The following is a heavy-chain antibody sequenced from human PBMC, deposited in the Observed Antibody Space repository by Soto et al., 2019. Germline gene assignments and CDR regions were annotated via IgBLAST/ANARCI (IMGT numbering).Heavy chain of an antibody. CDR3: AKDFKWLPSWLLDS. Sequence: GGSLRLSCAASGFTFSSYAMSWVRQAPGKGLEWVSAISGSGGSTYYADSVKGRFTISRDNSKNTLYLQMNSLRAEDTAVYYCAKDFKWLPSWLLDSSGQGSLVIVSS. D-gene: IGHD5-12*01. V-gene: IGHV3-23*01. CDR1: GFTFSSYA. J-gene: IGHJ5*01. CDR2: ISGSGGST.